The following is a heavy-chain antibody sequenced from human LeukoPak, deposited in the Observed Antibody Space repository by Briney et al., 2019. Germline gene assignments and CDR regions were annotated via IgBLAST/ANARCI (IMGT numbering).Heavy chain of an antibody. J-gene: IGHJ3*02. Sequence: GGSLTLSCAASRFPFSISWMTWVRQPPAKGREGVATIKEDGSKMDYEDSVKGRFTISRDNVKNSLYLQMDSVRAEDTAVYFCARNLAYNAFDIWGQGTMVTVSS. V-gene: IGHV3-7*01. CDR2: IKEDGSKM. CDR1: RFPFSISW. D-gene: IGHD1-1*01. CDR3: ARNLAYNAFDI.